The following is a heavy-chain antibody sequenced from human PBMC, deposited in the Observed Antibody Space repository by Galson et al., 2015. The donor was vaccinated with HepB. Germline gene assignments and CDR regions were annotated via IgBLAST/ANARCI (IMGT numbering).Heavy chain of an antibody. CDR2: IRSKAYGGTT. D-gene: IGHD6-6*01. V-gene: IGHV3-49*03. CDR3: TRLASIAARWGGYYYYYYMDV. Sequence: SLRLSCAASGFTFGDYAMSWFRQAPGKGLEWVGFIRSKAYGGTTEYAASVKGRFTISRDDSKSIAYLQMNSLKTEDTAVYYCTRLASIAARWGGYYYYYYMDVWGKGTTVTVSS. CDR1: GFTFGDYA. J-gene: IGHJ6*03.